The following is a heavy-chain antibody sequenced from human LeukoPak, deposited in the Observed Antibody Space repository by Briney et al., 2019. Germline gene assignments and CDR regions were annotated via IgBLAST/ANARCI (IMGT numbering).Heavy chain of an antibody. CDR2: INSSSSHM. V-gene: IGHV3-21*01. D-gene: IGHD1-26*01. J-gene: IGHJ1*01. Sequence: PGGSLRLSCAASGFTFNSYSMYWVRQAPGEGLEWVSSINSSSSHMFYADSVKGRFSISRDNANNSLYLQMNSLRAEDTAVYYCVRDSGSSYGYYFLHWGQGTLVTVSS. CDR1: GFTFNSYS. CDR3: VRDSGSSYGYYFLH.